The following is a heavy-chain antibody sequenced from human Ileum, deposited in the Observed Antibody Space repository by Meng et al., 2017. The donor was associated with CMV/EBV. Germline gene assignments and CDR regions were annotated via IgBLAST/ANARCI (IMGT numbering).Heavy chain of an antibody. CDR1: GASITNDDYY. V-gene: IGHV4-30-4*01. J-gene: IGHJ5*02. Sequence: QVQLQGSGPGLGKPSQTLSLTCTVSGASITNDDYYWSWIRQPPGKGLEWIGYIYYNGITYYNPSLKSRIAILVDTSKSQFSLIVSSVTAADTAVYYCAKYSGPSRWFDPWGQGTLVTVSS. D-gene: IGHD5-12*01. CDR2: IYYNGIT. CDR3: AKYSGPSRWFDP.